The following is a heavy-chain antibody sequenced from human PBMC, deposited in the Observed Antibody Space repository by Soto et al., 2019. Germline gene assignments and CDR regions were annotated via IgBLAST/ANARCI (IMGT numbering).Heavy chain of an antibody. CDR2: ISGSGGST. D-gene: IGHD2-2*01. CDR3: AKGTSSTSCYAAPVCTFDY. V-gene: IGHV3-23*01. Sequence: PGGSLRLSCAASGFTFSSYAMSWVRQAPGKGLEWVSAISGSGGSTYYADSVKGRFTISRDNSKNTLYLQMNSLRAEDTAVYYCAKGTSSTSCYAAPVCTFDYWGQGTLVTVSS. J-gene: IGHJ4*02. CDR1: GFTFSSYA.